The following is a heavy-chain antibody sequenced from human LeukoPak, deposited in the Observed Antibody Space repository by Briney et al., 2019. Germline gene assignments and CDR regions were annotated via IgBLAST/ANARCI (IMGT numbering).Heavy chain of an antibody. CDR1: GFTFSSYS. CDR2: ISSSSSTI. V-gene: IGHV3-48*04. J-gene: IGHJ4*02. Sequence: GGSLRLSCAASGFTFSSYSMNWVRQAPGKGLEWVSYISSSSSTIYYADSVKGRFTISRDNAKNSLYLQMNSLRAEDTAVYYCAKDREYQGEYYFDYWGQGTLVTVSS. D-gene: IGHD3-16*01. CDR3: AKDREYQGEYYFDY.